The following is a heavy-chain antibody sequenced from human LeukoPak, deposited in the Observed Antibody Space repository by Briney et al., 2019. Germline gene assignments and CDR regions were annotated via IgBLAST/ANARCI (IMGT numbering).Heavy chain of an antibody. Sequence: GGSLRLSCAASGFSFSSYGMGWVRQAPGKGLEWVAMIRTSAGHIYYADSLKGGVTISRDNRKNTVYLQMNSLRAEDTGVYYCARDRVISNYGSGMGYFDYWGQGTLVTVSS. CDR1: GFSFSSYG. D-gene: IGHD3-10*01. CDR2: IRTSAGHI. CDR3: ARDRVISNYGSGMGYFDY. J-gene: IGHJ4*03. V-gene: IGHV3-23*01.